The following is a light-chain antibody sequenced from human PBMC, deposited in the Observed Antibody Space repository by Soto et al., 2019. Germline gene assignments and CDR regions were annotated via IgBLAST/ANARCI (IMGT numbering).Light chain of an antibody. CDR3: QQYGTSPPST. Sequence: EIVLTQSPGTLSLSPGERATLSCRASQSVSSSYLAWYQQKPGQAPRLLINGASSRATGIPDRFSGSGSGTDFTLTISRLEPEHFAVYYCQQYGTSPPSTFGQGTRLEIK. CDR1: QSVSSSY. J-gene: IGKJ5*01. V-gene: IGKV3-20*01. CDR2: GAS.